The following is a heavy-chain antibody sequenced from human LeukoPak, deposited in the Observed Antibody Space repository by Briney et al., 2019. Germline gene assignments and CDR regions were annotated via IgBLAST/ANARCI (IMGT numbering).Heavy chain of an antibody. CDR1: GGTFSSYA. D-gene: IGHD3-22*01. V-gene: IGHV1-69*01. CDR2: IIPIFGTA. Sequence: ASVKVSCKASGGTFSSYAISWVRQAPGQGLEWMGGIIPIFGTANYAQKFQGRVTITADESTSTAYMELSSLRSEDTAVYYCARGRYYYDSSGYYPYYYYYMDVWGKGTTVTISS. J-gene: IGHJ6*03. CDR3: ARGRYYYDSSGYYPYYYYYMDV.